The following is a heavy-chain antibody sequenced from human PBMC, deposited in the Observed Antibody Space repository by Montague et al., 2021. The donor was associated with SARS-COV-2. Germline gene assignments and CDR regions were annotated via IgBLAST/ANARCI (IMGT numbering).Heavy chain of an antibody. D-gene: IGHD5-12*01. J-gene: IGHJ4*02. V-gene: IGHV3-48*03. Sequence: SLRLSCAASGFTFSSYEMNWVRQAPGKGLEWVSYISSSGSTIYYADSVKGRFTISRDNAKNSLYLQMNSLRAEDTAVYYCARDMGGYDLSLGVDYWGQGTLVTVSS. CDR3: ARDMGGYDLSLGVDY. CDR1: GFTFSSYE. CDR2: ISSSGSTI.